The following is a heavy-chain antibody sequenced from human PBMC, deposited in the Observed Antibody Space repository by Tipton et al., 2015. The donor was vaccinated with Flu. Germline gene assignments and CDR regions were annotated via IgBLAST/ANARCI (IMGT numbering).Heavy chain of an antibody. D-gene: IGHD3-22*01. CDR2: VFHSGGT. J-gene: IGHJ2*01. CDR1: GYSISNGYY. V-gene: IGHV4-38-2*02. Sequence: TLSLTCNVSGYSISNGYYWGWIRQPPGKGLEWIGSVFHSGGTYYNPSLKSRVTISVDTSKNQFSLKLTSVTAADTAVYYCATFPQVFTFDGSDYNPKFAYFELWGRGTLVTVSS. CDR3: ATFPQVFTFDGSDYNPKFAYFEL.